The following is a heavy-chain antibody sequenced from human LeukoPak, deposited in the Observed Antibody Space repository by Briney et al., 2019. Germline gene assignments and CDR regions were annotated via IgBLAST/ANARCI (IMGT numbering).Heavy chain of an antibody. CDR1: GGSISSYY. J-gene: IGHJ4*02. V-gene: IGHV4-4*07. Sequence: SETLSLTCTVSGGSISSYYWSWIRQPAGKGLEWIGRIYTSGSTNYNPSLKSRVTMSVDTSKNQFSLKLSSVTAADTAVYYCARVERTVTTYYFDYWGQGTLVTVSS. D-gene: IGHD4-17*01. CDR2: IYTSGST. CDR3: ARVERTVTTYYFDY.